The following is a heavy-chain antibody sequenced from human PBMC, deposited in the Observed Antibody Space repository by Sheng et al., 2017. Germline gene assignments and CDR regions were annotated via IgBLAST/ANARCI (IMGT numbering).Heavy chain of an antibody. J-gene: IGHJ4*02. CDR1: GFILRDHA. Sequence: EVRLEESGGGLVQPGGTLRLSCAASGFILRDHAMSWVRQVPGKGLEWVSDISGSGGTTFYADSVKGRFVISRDHSNDMLYLQMNSLRAEDTALYFCARDVRAVTPGYFDSWGQGTLVTVSS. CDR3: ARDVRAVTPGYFDS. CDR2: ISGSGGTT. V-gene: IGHV3-23*04. D-gene: IGHD6-19*01.